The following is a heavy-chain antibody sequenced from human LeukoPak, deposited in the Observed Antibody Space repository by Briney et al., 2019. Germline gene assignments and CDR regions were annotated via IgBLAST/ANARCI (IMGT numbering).Heavy chain of an antibody. V-gene: IGHV1-2*02. CDR3: ARDIGRYSSYLFDY. D-gene: IGHD6-13*01. CDR2: INPNSGGT. Sequence: ASVKVSSKASGGTFSSYAISWVRQAPGQGLEWMGWINPNSGGTNYAQKFQGRVTMTRDTSISTAYMELSRLRSDDTAVYYCARDIGRYSSYLFDYWGQGTLVTVSS. CDR1: GGTFSSYA. J-gene: IGHJ4*02.